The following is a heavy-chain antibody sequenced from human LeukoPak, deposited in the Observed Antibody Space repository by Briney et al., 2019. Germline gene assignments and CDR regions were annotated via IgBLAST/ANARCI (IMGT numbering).Heavy chain of an antibody. J-gene: IGHJ4*02. CDR2: MSGSGTST. V-gene: IGHV3-23*01. CDR1: GFTFSISA. Sequence: GGSLRLSCAASGFTFSISAMTWVRQAPGKGLEWVSTMSGSGTSTYYADSVKGRFSISRDNSKNTLYLQMNSLSAEDTAVYYCAKEGGIRGYSYGHAFDYWGQGTLVTVSS. CDR3: AKEGGIRGYSYGHAFDY. D-gene: IGHD5-18*01.